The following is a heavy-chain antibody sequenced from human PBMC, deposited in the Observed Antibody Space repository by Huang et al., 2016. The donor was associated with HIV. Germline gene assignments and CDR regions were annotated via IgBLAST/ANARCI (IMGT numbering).Heavy chain of an antibody. J-gene: IGHJ5*02. CDR1: GFSFRSFW. CDR3: ARDLHQGETP. D-gene: IGHD3-16*01. CDR2: IKSDGSTT. V-gene: IGHV3-74*03. Sequence: EVQLVESGGGLAQPGGSLRLSCAASGFSFRSFWMHWVRQAPGKGPVWVSRIKSDGSTTEYADSVKGRFTISRDNAKNTLYLQMNTLRAEDTAVYYCARDLHQGETPWGQGTLVTVSS.